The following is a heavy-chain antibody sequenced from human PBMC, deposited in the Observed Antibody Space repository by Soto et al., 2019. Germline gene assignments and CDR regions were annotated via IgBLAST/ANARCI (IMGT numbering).Heavy chain of an antibody. V-gene: IGHV4-39*01. CDR1: GGSISSSSYY. CDR3: ARLELLWFGELGIDY. J-gene: IGHJ4*02. CDR2: IYYSGST. D-gene: IGHD3-10*01. Sequence: SETLSLTCTVSGGSISSSSYYWGWIRKPPGKGLEWIGSIYYSGSTYYNPSLKSRVTISVDTSKNQFSLKLSSVTAADTAVYYCARLELLWFGELGIDYWGQGTLVTVSS.